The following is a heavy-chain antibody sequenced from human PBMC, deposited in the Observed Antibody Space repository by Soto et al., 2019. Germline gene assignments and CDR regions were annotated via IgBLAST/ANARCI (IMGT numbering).Heavy chain of an antibody. CDR3: AHAYGGRSLY. V-gene: IGHV2-5*02. CDR2: IYWDDSK. D-gene: IGHD1-26*01. Sequence: QITLKESGPTLVKPTQTLTLTCTFSGFSLTTDRVGVAWIRQPPGEALEWLAVIYWDDSKTYRPSLESRLTITKDTSKNQLTLTMTNMDSLDTATYYCAHAYGGRSLYWGQGTLVTVSS. CDR1: GFSLTTDRVG. J-gene: IGHJ4*02.